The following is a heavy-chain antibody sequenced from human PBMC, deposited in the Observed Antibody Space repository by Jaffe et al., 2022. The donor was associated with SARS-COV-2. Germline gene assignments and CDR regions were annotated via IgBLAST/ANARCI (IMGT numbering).Heavy chain of an antibody. CDR1: GFTFSSYG. V-gene: IGHV3-30*18. D-gene: IGHD6-19*01. CDR2: ISYDGSNK. J-gene: IGHJ4*02. CDR3: AKDRSGSGWYEGLFDY. Sequence: QVQLVESGGGVVQPGRSLRLSCAASGFTFSSYGMHWVRQAPGKGLEWVAVISYDGSNKYYADSVKGRFTISRDNSKNTLYLQMNSLRAEDTAVYYCAKDRSGSGWYEGLFDYWGQGTLVTVSS.